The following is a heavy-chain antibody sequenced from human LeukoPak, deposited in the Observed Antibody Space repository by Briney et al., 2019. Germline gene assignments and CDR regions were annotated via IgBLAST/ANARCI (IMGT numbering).Heavy chain of an antibody. V-gene: IGHV3-21*01. J-gene: IGHJ6*04. CDR2: ISSSSSYI. Sequence: SGGSLRLSCAASGFTFSSYAMSWVRQAPGKGLEWVSSISSSSSYIYYADSVKGRFTISRDNAKNSLYLQMNSLRAEDTAVYYCARDREYQLRKAYYYYGMDVWGKGTTVTVSS. D-gene: IGHD2-2*01. CDR1: GFTFSSYA. CDR3: ARDREYQLRKAYYYYGMDV.